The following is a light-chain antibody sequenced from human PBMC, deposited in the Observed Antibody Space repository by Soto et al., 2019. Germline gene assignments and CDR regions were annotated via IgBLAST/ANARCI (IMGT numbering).Light chain of an antibody. CDR3: CSYAGIATFVL. CDR1: SSNVGDYNL. Sequence: QSVLTQPASVSGSPGQSITISCTGTSSNVGDYNLVSWYQQHPGKAPKLIIYEGNSRPSGVSSRFSGSKSGNTASLTISGLQAEDEGDYYCCSYAGIATFVLFGGGTKLTVL. J-gene: IGLJ3*02. CDR2: EGN. V-gene: IGLV2-23*01.